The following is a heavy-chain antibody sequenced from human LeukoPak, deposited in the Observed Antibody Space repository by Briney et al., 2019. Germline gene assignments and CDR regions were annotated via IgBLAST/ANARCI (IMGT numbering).Heavy chain of an antibody. D-gene: IGHD3-22*01. CDR2: IYSGGST. Sequence: GGSLRLSCAASGFTVSSNYMSWVRQAPGKGLEWVSVIYSGGSTYYADSVKGRFTISRDNSKNTLYLQMNSLRAEDTAVYYCARDSAYHYDSSGYWGGVDYWGQGTLVTVSS. CDR1: GFTVSSNY. J-gene: IGHJ4*02. CDR3: ARDSAYHYDSSGYWGGVDY. V-gene: IGHV3-66*02.